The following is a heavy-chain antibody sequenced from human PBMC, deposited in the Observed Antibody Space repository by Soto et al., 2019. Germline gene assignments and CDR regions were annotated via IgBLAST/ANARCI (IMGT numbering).Heavy chain of an antibody. J-gene: IGHJ4*02. CDR3: ARGGWYSYGSVYFDY. Sequence: SETLSLTCTVSGGSITSSYWSWIRRPRGKGLEWIGEINHSGSTNYNPSLKSRVTISVDTSKNQFSLKLSSVTAADTAVYYCARGGWYSYGSVYFDYWGQGTLVTVSS. CDR1: GGSITSSY. D-gene: IGHD5-18*01. CDR2: INHSGST. V-gene: IGHV4-34*01.